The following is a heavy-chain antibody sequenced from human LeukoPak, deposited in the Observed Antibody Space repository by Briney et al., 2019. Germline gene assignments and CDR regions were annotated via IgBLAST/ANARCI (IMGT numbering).Heavy chain of an antibody. CDR2: ISWNSGSI. CDR1: GFTFDDYA. J-gene: IGHJ6*02. CDR3: AKNGVPYSSFSGMDV. D-gene: IGHD6-19*01. Sequence: GGSLRLSCAASGFTFDDYAMHWVRQAPGKGLEWVSGISWNSGSIGYADSVKGRFTISRDNAKNSLYLQMNSLRAEDTASYYCAKNGVPYSSFSGMDVWGQGTTVTVSS. V-gene: IGHV3-9*01.